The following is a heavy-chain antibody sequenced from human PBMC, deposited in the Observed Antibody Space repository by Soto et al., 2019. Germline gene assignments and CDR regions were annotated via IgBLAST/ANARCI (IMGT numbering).Heavy chain of an antibody. V-gene: IGHV4-59*01. Sequence: SETLSLTCTVSGGSISSYYWSWIRQPPGKGLEWIGYIYYSGSTNYNPSLKSRVTISVDTSKNQFSLKLSSVTAADTAVYYCARARRGDAFDIWGQGTMVTVSS. CDR1: GGSISSYY. J-gene: IGHJ3*02. CDR2: IYYSGST. CDR3: ARARRGDAFDI.